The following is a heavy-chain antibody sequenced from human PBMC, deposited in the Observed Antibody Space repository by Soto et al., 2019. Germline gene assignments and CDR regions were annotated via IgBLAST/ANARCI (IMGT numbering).Heavy chain of an antibody. D-gene: IGHD1-26*01. J-gene: IGHJ3*01. CDR1: GFTFSYYW. CDR2: IHSDGSST. CDR3: ARGDRGAFDL. Sequence: EVQLLESGGGLVQPGESLRLSCAASGFTFSYYWMHWVRQAPGMGLVWVSRIHSDGSSTTYADSVKGRFTISRDNARNRLYLQMNRRRAEDTAVYYCARGDRGAFDLWGQGTVLTVSS. V-gene: IGHV3-74*01.